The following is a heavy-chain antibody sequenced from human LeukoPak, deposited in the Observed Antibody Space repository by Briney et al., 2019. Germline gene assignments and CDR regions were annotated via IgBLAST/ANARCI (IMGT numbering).Heavy chain of an antibody. D-gene: IGHD6-6*01. V-gene: IGHV3-23*01. CDR3: AKGAVRGSSPRMGY. CDR2: ISATGGST. CDR1: GFTFSRYA. J-gene: IGHJ4*02. Sequence: PGGSLRLSCATSGFTFSRYAMNWVRQAPGKGLEWVSIISATGGSTYHADSVKGRFTISRDNSKNRLYLQMNSLRAEGAAVYYCAKGAVRGSSPRMGYWGQGTRVTVSS.